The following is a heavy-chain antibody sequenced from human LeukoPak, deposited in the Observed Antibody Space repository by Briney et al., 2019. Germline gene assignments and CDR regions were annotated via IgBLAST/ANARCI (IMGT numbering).Heavy chain of an antibody. CDR3: ARESDRYCSGTSCPNWYDP. CDR2: IYYSGST. CDR1: GGPITSSYYY. J-gene: IGHJ5*02. D-gene: IGHD2-2*01. Sequence: SETLSLTCTVSGGPITSSYYYWGWIRQPPGTGLEWIGSIYYSGSTYYDPSLTSRVTISVDTSKNQFSLKLSYVTAADTAVYYCARESDRYCSGTSCPNWYDPWGQGTLVTVSS. V-gene: IGHV4-39*07.